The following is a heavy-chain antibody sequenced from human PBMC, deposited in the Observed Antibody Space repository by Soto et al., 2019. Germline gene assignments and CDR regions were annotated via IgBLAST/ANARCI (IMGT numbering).Heavy chain of an antibody. Sequence: SETLSLTCTVSGGSISSSSYYWGWIRQPPGKGLEWIGSIYYSGSTYYNPSLKSRVTISVDTSKNQFSLKLSSVTAADTAVYYCARRGSSSWYSKFDYWGQGTLVTGSS. D-gene: IGHD6-13*01. J-gene: IGHJ4*02. CDR1: GGSISSSSYY. V-gene: IGHV4-39*01. CDR3: ARRGSSSWYSKFDY. CDR2: IYYSGST.